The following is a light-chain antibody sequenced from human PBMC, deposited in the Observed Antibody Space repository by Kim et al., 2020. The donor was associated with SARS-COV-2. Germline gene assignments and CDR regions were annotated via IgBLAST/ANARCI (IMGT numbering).Light chain of an antibody. Sequence: SPGQSVTKACTGTRSDVGGYNDVSWYQQNPGKAPKLMIYDVSKRPSGVPDRFSGSKSGNTASLTISGLQAEDEADYYCCSYAGSWVFGGGTQLTVL. J-gene: IGLJ3*02. CDR3: CSYAGSWV. V-gene: IGLV2-11*01. CDR2: DVS. CDR1: RSDVGGYND.